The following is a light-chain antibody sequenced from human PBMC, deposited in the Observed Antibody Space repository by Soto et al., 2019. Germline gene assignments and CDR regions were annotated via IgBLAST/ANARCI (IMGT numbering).Light chain of an antibody. CDR1: QSIRSSS. J-gene: IGKJ1*01. Sequence: EIVLTQSPGTLSLSPGERATLCCRPIQSIRSSSLAWYKQKPGQAPRLLIYGASNRATGIRDRFSGSGSGTDFTLTISRLEPEDFAVYYCHQCGSSGTFGQGTKVDIK. CDR3: HQCGSSGT. V-gene: IGKV3-20*01. CDR2: GAS.